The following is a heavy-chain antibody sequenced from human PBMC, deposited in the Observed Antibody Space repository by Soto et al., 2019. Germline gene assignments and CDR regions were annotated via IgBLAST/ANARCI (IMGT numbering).Heavy chain of an antibody. V-gene: IGHV1-69*02. J-gene: IGHJ6*04. D-gene: IGHD3-22*01. CDR2: IIPILGIA. CDR3: ASHIVVDVYYYGMDG. CDR1: GGTFSSYT. Sequence: QVQLVQSGAEVKKPGSSVKVSCKASGGTFSSYTISWVRQAPGQGLEWMGRIIPILGIANYAQKFQGRVTINADKSTSTADMELSSLRSEDTAVYYCASHIVVDVYYYGMDGWGEGTTVTVSS.